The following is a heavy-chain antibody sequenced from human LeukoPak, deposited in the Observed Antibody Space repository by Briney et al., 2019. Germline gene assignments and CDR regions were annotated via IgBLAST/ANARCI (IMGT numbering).Heavy chain of an antibody. CDR1: GFSFSDFA. V-gene: IGHV3-23*01. CDR3: ANPDSSGFYFSMRFDF. J-gene: IGHJ4*02. D-gene: IGHD3-22*01. CDR2: MSGRGDST. Sequence: GGSLRLSCKASGFSFSDFAMTWVRQAPGKGLEWVSTMSGRGDSTYYADSVKGRFTVSRDNSDNTLYLHMNSLRAEDTAVYFCANPDSSGFYFSMRFDFWGQGTLVTVFS.